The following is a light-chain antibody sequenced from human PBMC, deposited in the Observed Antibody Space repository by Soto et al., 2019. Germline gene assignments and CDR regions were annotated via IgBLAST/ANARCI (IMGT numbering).Light chain of an antibody. CDR1: NSDVGSYNL. J-gene: IGLJ1*01. CDR3: CSYAGTITFFV. V-gene: IGLV2-23*01. Sequence: QSALTQPASVSGSPGQSITISCTGTNSDVGSYNLVSWYQQHPGKAPKLMIYEGSKRPSGVSNRFSGSRSGNTASLTISRLQAEDEADHYCCSYAGTITFFVFGTGTKVTVL. CDR2: EGS.